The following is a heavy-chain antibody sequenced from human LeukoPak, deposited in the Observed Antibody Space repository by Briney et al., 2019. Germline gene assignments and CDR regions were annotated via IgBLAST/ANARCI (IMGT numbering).Heavy chain of an antibody. Sequence: GGSLRLSCAASGFTFSSYGMHWVRQAPGKGLEWVAVISYDGSDKYFADSVRGRFTISRDNSKNTLYLQMNSLRAADTAVYFCAKDQRAHDSSGYYGSDAFDIWGQGTMVTVSS. CDR2: ISYDGSDK. D-gene: IGHD3-22*01. J-gene: IGHJ3*02. V-gene: IGHV3-30*18. CDR1: GFTFSSYG. CDR3: AKDQRAHDSSGYYGSDAFDI.